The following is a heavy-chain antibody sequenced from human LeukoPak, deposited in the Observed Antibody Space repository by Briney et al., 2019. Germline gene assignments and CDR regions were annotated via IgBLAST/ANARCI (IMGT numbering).Heavy chain of an antibody. V-gene: IGHV4-59*13. CDR3: ARDRVGGATAAFDI. J-gene: IGHJ3*02. D-gene: IGHD1-26*01. Sequence: SETLSLTCTVSGGSISSYYWSWLRQPPGKGLEWIGFIYYSGSTNYNPSLKSRVAISVDRSKNQFSLKLSSVTAADTAVYYCARDRVGGATAAFDIWGQGTMVTASS. CDR1: GGSISSYY. CDR2: IYYSGST.